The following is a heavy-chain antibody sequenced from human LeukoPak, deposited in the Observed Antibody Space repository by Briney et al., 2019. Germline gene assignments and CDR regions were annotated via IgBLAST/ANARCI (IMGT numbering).Heavy chain of an antibody. V-gene: IGHV3-23*01. J-gene: IGHJ4*02. CDR1: GFTFSSYA. CDR3: AKDGLGTMVTSLFDY. Sequence: GGSLRLSCAASGFTFSSYAMSWVRQAPGKGLDWVSAISGSGGSTYYADSVKGRFTISRDNSKNTLYLQMNSLRAEDTAVYSCAKDGLGTMVTSLFDYWGQGTLVTVSS. D-gene: IGHD4/OR15-4a*01. CDR2: ISGSGGST.